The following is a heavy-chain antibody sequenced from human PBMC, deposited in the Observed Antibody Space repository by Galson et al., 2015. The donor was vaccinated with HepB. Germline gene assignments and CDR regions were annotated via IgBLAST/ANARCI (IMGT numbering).Heavy chain of an antibody. D-gene: IGHD4-17*01. CDR3: SRGYSNYGYSGLGY. CDR1: GFTVSSNY. V-gene: IGHV3-53*01. Sequence: SLRLSCAASGFTVSSNYMSWVRQAPGKGLECVSVIYSGGGTDYADSVKGRFTISRDNSKNTLSLQMTSRRADDTAVYYCSRGYSNYGYSGLGYWGQGTLVTVSS. J-gene: IGHJ4*02. CDR2: IYSGGGT.